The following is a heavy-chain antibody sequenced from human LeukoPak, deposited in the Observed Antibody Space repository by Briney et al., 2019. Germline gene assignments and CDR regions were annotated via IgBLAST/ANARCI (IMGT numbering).Heavy chain of an antibody. CDR1: GGSISSSSYY. J-gene: IGHJ4*02. V-gene: IGHV4-61*01. CDR3: AREDAAMVTR. D-gene: IGHD5-18*01. Sequence: PSETLSLTCTVSGGSISSSSYYWGWIRQPPGTGLEWIGYIYYSGSTNYNPSLKSRVTISVDTSKNQFSLKLSSVTAADTAVYYCAREDAAMVTRWGQGTMVTVSS. CDR2: IYYSGST.